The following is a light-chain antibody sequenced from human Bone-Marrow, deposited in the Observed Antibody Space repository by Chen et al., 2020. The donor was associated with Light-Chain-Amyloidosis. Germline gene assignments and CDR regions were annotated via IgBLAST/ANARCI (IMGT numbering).Light chain of an antibody. CDR1: QSVLYSSNNKNY. Sequence: DIVMTQSPDSLAVSLGERATINCKSRQSVLYSSNNKNYLAWYQQKPGQPTKLLISWASTRESGVPDRFSGSGSETDFTLTISSLQAEDVAVYYCQQYYATLPSFGGGTKVEIK. CDR3: QQYYATLPS. V-gene: IGKV4-1*01. J-gene: IGKJ4*01. CDR2: WAS.